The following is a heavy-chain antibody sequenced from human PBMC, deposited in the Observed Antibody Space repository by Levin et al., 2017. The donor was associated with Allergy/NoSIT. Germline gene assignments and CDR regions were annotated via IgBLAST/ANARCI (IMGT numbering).Heavy chain of an antibody. CDR1: GFTFSHAW. CDR2: IKSKTDVGTT. D-gene: IGHD1-7*01. J-gene: IGHJ4*02. CDR3: TTDGYHWNYVCDY. Sequence: RPGGSLRLSCAASGFTFSHAWMSWVRQAPGKGLEWVGRIKSKTDVGTTDYAAPVKGRFTISRDDSKNTLYLQMDSLKTEDTAVYYCTTDGYHWNYVCDYWGQGALVTVTS. V-gene: IGHV3-15*01.